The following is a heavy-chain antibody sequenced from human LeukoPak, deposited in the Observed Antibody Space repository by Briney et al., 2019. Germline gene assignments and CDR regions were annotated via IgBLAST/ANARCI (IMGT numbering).Heavy chain of an antibody. V-gene: IGHV4-59*08. CDR1: GGSISSYY. Sequence: SETLSLTCTVSGGSISSYYWSWIRQPPGKGLEWIGYIYYSGSTNYNPSLKSRVTISVDTSKNQFSLKLSSVTAADTAVYYCARHTAMAPFDYWGQGTLVTVSS. J-gene: IGHJ4*02. D-gene: IGHD5-18*01. CDR2: IYYSGST. CDR3: ARHTAMAPFDY.